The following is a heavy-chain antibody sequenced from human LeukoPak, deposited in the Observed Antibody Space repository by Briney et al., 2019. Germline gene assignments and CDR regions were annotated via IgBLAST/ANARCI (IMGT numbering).Heavy chain of an antibody. CDR3: ARDPRACSGGSCYPAGYDY. J-gene: IGHJ4*02. CDR2: IYSGGST. D-gene: IGHD2-15*01. Sequence: GGSLRLSCAASGFTVSSNYMSWVRQAPGKGLEWVSVIYSGGSTYYADSVKGRFTISRDNSKNTLYLQMNSLRAEDTAVYCCARDPRACSGGSCYPAGYDYWGQGTLVTVSS. V-gene: IGHV3-53*01. CDR1: GFTVSSNY.